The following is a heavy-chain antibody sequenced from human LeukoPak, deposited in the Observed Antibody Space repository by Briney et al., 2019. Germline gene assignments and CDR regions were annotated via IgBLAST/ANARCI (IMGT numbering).Heavy chain of an antibody. Sequence: PSETLSLTCAVYGGSFSGYYWSWIRQPPGKGLEWIGEINHSGSTNYNPSLKSRVTISLDTPKNQFSLKLSSVTAADTAVYYCARDLPEGNGAITMVRGVRLHRRTYFDYWGQGTLVTVSS. J-gene: IGHJ4*02. CDR1: GGSFSGYY. D-gene: IGHD3-10*01. CDR3: ARDLPEGNGAITMVRGVRLHRRTYFDY. V-gene: IGHV4-34*01. CDR2: INHSGST.